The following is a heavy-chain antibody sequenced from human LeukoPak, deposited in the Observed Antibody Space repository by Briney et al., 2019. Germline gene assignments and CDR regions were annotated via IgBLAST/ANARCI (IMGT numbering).Heavy chain of an antibody. D-gene: IGHD2-15*01. CDR1: GGTFSIYA. J-gene: IGHJ4*02. Sequence: SVKVSCKASGGTFSIYAVSWVRQAPGQGLEWMGGIIPIFGTANYAQKFQGRITITADESTSTAYMELSSLRSEDTAVYYCARLAAAPQPYWSQGTLVTVSS. V-gene: IGHV1-69*13. CDR2: IIPIFGTA. CDR3: ARLAAAPQPY.